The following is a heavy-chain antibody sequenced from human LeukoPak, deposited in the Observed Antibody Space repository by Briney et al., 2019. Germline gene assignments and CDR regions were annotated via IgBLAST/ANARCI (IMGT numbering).Heavy chain of an antibody. J-gene: IGHJ3*02. V-gene: IGHV3-9*01. CDR2: MSWNSGSI. CDR3: AKDIGRITGDDAFDI. CDR1: GFTLDLFA. Sequence: HSGESVTLLCGPCGFTLDLFAMHCARHPPGGGREWVSGMSWNSGSIGYADSVKGRFTISRDNAKNSLYLQMKSLSAEDTALYYCAKDIGRITGDDAFDIWGQGTMVTVSS. D-gene: IGHD3-16*01.